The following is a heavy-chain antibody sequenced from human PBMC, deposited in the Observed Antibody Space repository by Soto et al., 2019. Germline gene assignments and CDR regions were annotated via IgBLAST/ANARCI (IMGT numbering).Heavy chain of an antibody. Sequence: EAQLVESGGGVVKPGGSLRLSCGASGFTFRSAWMSWVRQAPGKGLEWVGRVKSKSDGEATDYGAPVKGRFIISRDDSKNTLSLQLNSLKTEDTGVYYCTTGVGATGFDYYYNGTDVWGRGTTVTVSS. CDR1: GFTFRSAW. J-gene: IGHJ6*02. CDR2: VKSKSDGEAT. D-gene: IGHD1-26*01. V-gene: IGHV3-15*01. CDR3: TTGVGATGFDYYYNGTDV.